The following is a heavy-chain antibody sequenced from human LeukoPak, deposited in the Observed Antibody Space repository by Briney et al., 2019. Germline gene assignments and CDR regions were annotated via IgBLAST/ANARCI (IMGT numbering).Heavy chain of an antibody. CDR1: GFTFSDYH. CDR2: ISGLSSYT. Sequence: GGSLRLSCSASGFTFSDYHMNWVRQAPGKGLEWVSSISGLSSYTYYGESVKGRFSISRDNAKNSLYLQMNSLGAEDTATYYCGRAFPPLRTSSAGDLWGQGILVTVSS. V-gene: IGHV3-21*01. D-gene: IGHD3-16*01. J-gene: IGHJ4*02. CDR3: GRAFPPLRTSSAGDL.